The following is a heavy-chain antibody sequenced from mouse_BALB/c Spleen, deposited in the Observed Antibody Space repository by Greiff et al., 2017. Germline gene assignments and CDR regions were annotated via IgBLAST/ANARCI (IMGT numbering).Heavy chain of an antibody. J-gene: IGHJ4*01. D-gene: IGHD1-1*01. V-gene: IGHV1-77*01. CDR2: IYPGSGST. CDR1: GYTFTDYV. Sequence: QVQLKESGPELVKPGASVKMSCKASGYTFTDYVISWVKQRTGQGLEWIGEIYPGSGSTYYNEKFKGKATLTADKSSNTAYMQLSSLTSEDSAVYFCARSDYGRYAMDYWGQGTSVTVSS. CDR3: ARSDYGRYAMDY.